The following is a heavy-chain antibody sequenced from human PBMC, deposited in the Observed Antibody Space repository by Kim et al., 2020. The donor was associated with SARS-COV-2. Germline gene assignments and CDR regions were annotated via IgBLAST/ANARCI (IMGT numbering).Heavy chain of an antibody. CDR1: GFTFSGSA. Sequence: GGSLRLSCAASGFTFSGSAMHWVRQAPGKGLEWVGRIKRKRNTYATAYAASVKGRVTIARDDSKTTAYLQMNSLQTEDTAMYYCTTGYCSGGSCYPQFDPWGQGTLVTVSS. V-gene: IGHV3-73*01. D-gene: IGHD2-15*01. J-gene: IGHJ5*02. CDR2: IKRKRNTYAT. CDR3: TTGYCSGGSCYPQFDP.